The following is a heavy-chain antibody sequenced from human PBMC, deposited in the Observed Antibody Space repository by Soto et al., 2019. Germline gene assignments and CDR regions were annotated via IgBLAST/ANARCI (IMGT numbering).Heavy chain of an antibody. J-gene: IGHJ6*02. CDR2: ISSSGSTI. D-gene: IGHD3-3*01. Sequence: EVQLVESGGGLVQPGGSLRLSCAASGFTFSSYEMNWVRQAPGKGLEWVSYISSSGSTIYYADSVKGRFTISRDNAKNSLYLQMNSLRAEDTAVYYCARSGTDGVVTHYTYYYYGMDVWGQGTTVTVSS. V-gene: IGHV3-48*03. CDR1: GFTFSSYE. CDR3: ARSGTDGVVTHYTYYYYGMDV.